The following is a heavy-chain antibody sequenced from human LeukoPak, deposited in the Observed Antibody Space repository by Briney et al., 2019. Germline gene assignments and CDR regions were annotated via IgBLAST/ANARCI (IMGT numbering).Heavy chain of an antibody. V-gene: IGHV3-30-3*01. CDR1: GFTFSSCA. Sequence: GRSLRLSCAASGFTFSSCAMHWVRQAPGKGLEWVAVISYDGSNKYYADSVKGRFTISRDNSKNTLYLQMNSLRAEDTAVYYCARDGYYYDSSGYQNTFDYWGQGTLVTVSS. CDR3: ARDGYYYDSSGYQNTFDY. J-gene: IGHJ4*02. CDR2: ISYDGSNK. D-gene: IGHD3-22*01.